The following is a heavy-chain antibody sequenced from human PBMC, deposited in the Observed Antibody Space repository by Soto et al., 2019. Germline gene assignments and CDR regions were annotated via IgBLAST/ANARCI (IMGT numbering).Heavy chain of an antibody. D-gene: IGHD3-22*01. CDR1: GGTFSSYA. Sequence: GASVKVSCKASGGTFSSYAISWVRQAPGQGLEWMGGIIPIFGTANYAQKFQGRVTITADESTSTAYMELSSLRSEDTAVYYCARKDYHDSSGYYSGAFDIWGQGXMVTV. CDR3: ARKDYHDSSGYYSGAFDI. CDR2: IIPIFGTA. J-gene: IGHJ3*02. V-gene: IGHV1-69*13.